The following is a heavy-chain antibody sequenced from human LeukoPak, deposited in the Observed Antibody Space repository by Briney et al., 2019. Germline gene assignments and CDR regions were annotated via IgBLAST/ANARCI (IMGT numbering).Heavy chain of an antibody. J-gene: IGHJ5*02. D-gene: IGHD2-2*01. CDR3: ARHAGDIVVVPAAMLGYWFDP. CDR1: GGSISSYY. CDR2: IYYSGST. Sequence: SETLSLTCTVSGGSISSYYWSWIRRPPGKGLEWIGYIYYSGSTNYNPSLKSRVTISVDTSKNQFSLKLSSVTAADTAVYYCARHAGDIVVVPAAMLGYWFDPWGQGTLVTVSS. V-gene: IGHV4-59*08.